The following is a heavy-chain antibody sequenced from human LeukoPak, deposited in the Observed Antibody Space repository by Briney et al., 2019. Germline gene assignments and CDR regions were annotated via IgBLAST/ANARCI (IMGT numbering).Heavy chain of an antibody. D-gene: IGHD6-19*01. CDR3: ARDASRGWYDY. J-gene: IGHJ4*02. CDR1: GGSISSYY. Sequence: SETMSLTCTVSGGSISSYYWSWIRQPPGKGLEWIGYIYYSGSTNYNPSLKSRVTISVDTSKNQFSLKLSSVTAADTAVYYCARDASRGWYDYWGQGTLVTVSS. V-gene: IGHV4-59*01. CDR2: IYYSGST.